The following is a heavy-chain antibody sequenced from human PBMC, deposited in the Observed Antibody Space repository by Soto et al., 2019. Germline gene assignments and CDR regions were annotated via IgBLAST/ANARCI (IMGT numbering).Heavy chain of an antibody. CDR2: ISFDGDK. Sequence: VKLVESGGGVVQPGTSLRLSCTASGFDFSNSGIQWVRQTPGKGLEWVALISFDGDKYYVDSVKGRFTISRDNPTNTVYLHMNRLRPEDTGVYYCARDYARGWCQFWGQGTLVTVSS. V-gene: IGHV3-30*03. CDR3: ARDYARGWCQF. D-gene: IGHD2-8*02. J-gene: IGHJ4*02. CDR1: GFDFSNSG.